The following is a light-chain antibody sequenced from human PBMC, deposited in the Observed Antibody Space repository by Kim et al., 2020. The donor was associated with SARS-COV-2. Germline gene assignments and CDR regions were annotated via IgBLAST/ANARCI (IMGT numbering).Light chain of an antibody. J-gene: IGLJ2*01. V-gene: IGLV1-51*01. Sequence: GQKCTISCPESSSNSGIDYVSWYQQLPGRAPNLLIYDNNKRPSGIPDRFAGSKSGTSATLGITGLQTGDEADYYCGTWDSSLSAVLFGGGTQLTVL. CDR3: GTWDSSLSAVL. CDR1: SSNSGIDY. CDR2: DNN.